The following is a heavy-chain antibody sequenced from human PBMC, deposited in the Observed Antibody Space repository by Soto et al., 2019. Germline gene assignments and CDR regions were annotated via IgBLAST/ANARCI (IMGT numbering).Heavy chain of an antibody. J-gene: IGHJ6*02. V-gene: IGHV3-11*04. CDR1: GFTFSDYY. D-gene: IGHD6-13*01. CDR2: ISSSGSTK. CDR3: ARESSSSWGYYYGMDV. Sequence: GGSLRLSCTASGFTFSDYYMSWVRQAPGKGLEWFSYISSSGSTKYYADSVKGRFTISRDNAKNSLYLQMNSLRAEDTAVYYCARESSSSWGYYYGMDVWGQGTTVTVSS.